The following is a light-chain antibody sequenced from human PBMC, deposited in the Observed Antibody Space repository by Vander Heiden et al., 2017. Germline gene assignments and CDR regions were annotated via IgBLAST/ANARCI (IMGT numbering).Light chain of an antibody. CDR1: SRNVGAYDI. CDR2: EVN. J-gene: IGLJ1*01. CDR3: SSYAGSGTFFV. V-gene: IGLV2-23*02. Sequence: QSARTQTAPVSGSTEQSSTVSCTGTSRNVGAYDIVTCYRQHLGTAPQLMIYEVNKRPSGLSDRFSGSKSGNTASLTISGLQVEDEADYYCSSYAGSGTFFVFGTGTKVTVL.